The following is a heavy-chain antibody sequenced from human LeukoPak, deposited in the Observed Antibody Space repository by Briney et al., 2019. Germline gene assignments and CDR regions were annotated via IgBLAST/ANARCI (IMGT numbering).Heavy chain of an antibody. J-gene: IGHJ6*03. CDR2: ISFSSGTV. CDR1: GFTFSDYY. Sequence: GGSLRLSCVASGFTFSDYYMSWVRQAPGKGLEWISCISFSSGTVFYADSVKGRFTISRDNAKNSLYLQMNSLRVEDTAVYYCARRDTESYCYHMGVWGKGTTVTVSS. CDR3: ARRDTESYCYHMGV. V-gene: IGHV3-11*04.